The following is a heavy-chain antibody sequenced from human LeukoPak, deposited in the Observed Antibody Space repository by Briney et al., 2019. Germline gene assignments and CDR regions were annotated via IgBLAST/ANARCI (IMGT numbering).Heavy chain of an antibody. CDR1: GFTFDDYG. J-gene: IGHJ4*02. CDR2: INNHDGNT. D-gene: IGHD3-10*01. V-gene: IGHV3-23*01. CDR3: ARDYYDSGSYGGISFDY. Sequence: PGGSLRLSCAASGFTFDDYGMSWVRQAPGKGLEWVSGINNHDGNTYNADSVKGRFIISRADSKNTLHLQMNSLRAEDTAVYYCARDYYDSGSYGGISFDYWGQGTVVTVSS.